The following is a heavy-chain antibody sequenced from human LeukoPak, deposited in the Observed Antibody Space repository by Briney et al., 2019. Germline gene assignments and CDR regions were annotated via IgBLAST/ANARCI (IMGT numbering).Heavy chain of an antibody. CDR3: AKDAQGLVRGGIYFDF. J-gene: IGHJ4*02. CDR2: IFSGGTT. CDR1: GFTVSSNY. V-gene: IGHV3-66*01. Sequence: GGSLRLSCEASGFTVSSNYMTWVRQAPGKGLECVSVIFSGGTTYYADSVKGRFTISRDNSKNTLYLQMNSLRAEDTALYYCAKDAQGLVRGGIYFDFWGQGSLVTVSS. D-gene: IGHD6-19*01.